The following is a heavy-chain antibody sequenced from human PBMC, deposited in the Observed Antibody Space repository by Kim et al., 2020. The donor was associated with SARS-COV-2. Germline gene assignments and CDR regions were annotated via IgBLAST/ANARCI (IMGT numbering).Heavy chain of an antibody. V-gene: IGHV3-21*01. D-gene: IGHD3-3*01. CDR2: ISSSSSYI. CDR3: ATKRFLEWLHGGTVPLSFYYMDV. Sequence: GGSLRLSCAASGFTFSSYSMNWVRQAPGKGLEWVSSISSSSSYIYYADSVKGRFTISRDNAKNSLYLQMNSLRAEDTAVYYCATKRFLEWLHGGTVPLSFYYMDVWGKGTTVTVSS. J-gene: IGHJ6*03. CDR1: GFTFSSYS.